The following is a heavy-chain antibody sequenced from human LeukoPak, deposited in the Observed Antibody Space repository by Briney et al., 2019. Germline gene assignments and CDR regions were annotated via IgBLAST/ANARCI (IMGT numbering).Heavy chain of an antibody. CDR2: ITASGGNT. CDR1: GFTFSSYA. J-gene: IGHJ4*02. CDR3: AKGNGYSYGRYYFDY. D-gene: IGHD5-18*01. Sequence: PGGSLRLSCAASGFTFSSYAMGWVRQAPGKGLEWVSAITASGGNTYYADSVKGRFTISRDNSKNTLYLQVNSLRAEDTAVYYCAKGNGYSYGRYYFDYWGLGTRVTVSS. V-gene: IGHV3-23*01.